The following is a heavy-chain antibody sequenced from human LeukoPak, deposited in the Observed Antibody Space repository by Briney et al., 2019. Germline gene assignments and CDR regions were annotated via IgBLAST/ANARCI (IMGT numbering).Heavy chain of an antibody. Sequence: GGSLRLSCAASGFTFSNYGMHWVRQAPGKGLEWVAVIWYDGSNKYYVDSVKGRFTISRDNSKNTLYLQTNSLRAEDTAMYYCAKDRDTAMEIDYWGQGTLVTVSS. V-gene: IGHV3-33*06. CDR1: GFTFSNYG. D-gene: IGHD5-18*01. J-gene: IGHJ4*02. CDR3: AKDRDTAMEIDY. CDR2: IWYDGSNK.